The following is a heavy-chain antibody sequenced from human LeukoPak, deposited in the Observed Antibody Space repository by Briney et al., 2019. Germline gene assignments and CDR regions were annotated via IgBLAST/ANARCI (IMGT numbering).Heavy chain of an antibody. CDR3: AKEIYYFDSSGLDY. CDR1: GFTFSSYG. Sequence: GRSLRLSCAASGFTFSSYGMHWVRQAPGKGLEWVAVIWYDGSNKYYADSVKGRFTISRDNSKNTLYLQLNSLRADDTAVYYCAKEIYYFDSSGLDYWGQGTLVTVSS. D-gene: IGHD3-22*01. J-gene: IGHJ4*02. V-gene: IGHV3-33*06. CDR2: IWYDGSNK.